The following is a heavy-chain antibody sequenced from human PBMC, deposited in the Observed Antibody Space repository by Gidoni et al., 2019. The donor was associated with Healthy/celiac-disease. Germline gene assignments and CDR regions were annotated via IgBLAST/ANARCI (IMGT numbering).Heavy chain of an antibody. CDR1: GYTFTSYG. J-gene: IGHJ3*02. Sequence: QVQLVQSGAEVKKPGASVKVSCKASGYTFTSYGISWVRQAPGQGLEWMGWISAYNGNTNYAQKLQGRVTMTTDTSTSTAYMGLRSLRSDDTAVYYCARAPVLRFLEWLPEMGGEDAFDIWGQGTMVTVSS. CDR2: ISAYNGNT. CDR3: ARAPVLRFLEWLPEMGGEDAFDI. D-gene: IGHD3-3*01. V-gene: IGHV1-18*01.